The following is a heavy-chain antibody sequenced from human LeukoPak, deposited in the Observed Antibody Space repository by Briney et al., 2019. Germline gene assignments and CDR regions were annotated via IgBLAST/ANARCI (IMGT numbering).Heavy chain of an antibody. Sequence: PGGSLRLSCAASGFTVSSNYMSWVRQAPGRGLEWVSAISGSGGSTYYADSVKGRFTISRDNSKNTLYLQMNSLRAEDTAVYYCAKARSMNVWGKGTTVTVSS. CDR3: AKARSMNV. V-gene: IGHV3-23*01. CDR1: GFTVSSNY. CDR2: ISGSGGST. J-gene: IGHJ6*03.